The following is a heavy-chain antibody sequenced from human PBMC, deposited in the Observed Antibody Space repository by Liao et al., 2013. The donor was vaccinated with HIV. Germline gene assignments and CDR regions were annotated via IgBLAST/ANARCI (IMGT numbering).Heavy chain of an antibody. D-gene: IGHD3-10*01. CDR2: IYYSGTT. Sequence: QVQLQESGPGLVKPSETLSLTCTVSGGSISSYYWGWIRQPPGKGLEWIGYIYYSGTTNYNPSLKSRVTISLDTSKNQFSLRLSSMTAADTAVYYCARGVYYPSGSYWDYWGQGTLVTVSS. J-gene: IGHJ4*02. CDR1: GGSISSYY. V-gene: IGHV4-59*01. CDR3: ARGVYYPSGSYWDY.